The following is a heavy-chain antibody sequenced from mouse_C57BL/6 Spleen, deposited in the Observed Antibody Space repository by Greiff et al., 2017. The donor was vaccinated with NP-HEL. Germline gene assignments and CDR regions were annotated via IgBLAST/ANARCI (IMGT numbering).Heavy chain of an antibody. D-gene: IGHD1-1*01. Sequence: QVQLQQSGAELARPGASVKLSCKASGYTFTSYGISWVKQRTGQGLEWIGEIYPRSGNTYYNEKFKGKATLTADKSYSTAYMELRSLTSEDSAVYFCARTAPGSSPWYFDVWGTGTTVTVSS. V-gene: IGHV1-81*01. CDR2: IYPRSGNT. CDR1: GYTFTSYG. J-gene: IGHJ1*03. CDR3: ARTAPGSSPWYFDV.